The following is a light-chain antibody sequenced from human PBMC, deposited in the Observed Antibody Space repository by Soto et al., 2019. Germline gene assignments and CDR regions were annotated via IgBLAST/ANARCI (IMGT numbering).Light chain of an antibody. CDR2: EVT. J-gene: IGLJ1*01. CDR3: SSYTSSTSYV. Sequence: QSVLTQPASVSGSPGQSITISCIGTSSDVGGYNYVSWYQQHPGKAPKLMIYEVTNRPSEVSNRFSGSKSGNTASLTISGLQAEDEADYYCSSYTSSTSYVFGTGTKLTVL. V-gene: IGLV2-14*01. CDR1: SSDVGGYNY.